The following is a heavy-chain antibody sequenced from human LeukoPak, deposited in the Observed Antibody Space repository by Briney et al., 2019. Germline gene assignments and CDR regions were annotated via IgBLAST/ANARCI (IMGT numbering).Heavy chain of an antibody. CDR2: MYSGGTT. D-gene: IGHD6-13*01. V-gene: IGHV4-59*01. CDR1: DGSINGYY. Sequence: SETLSLTCTVSDGSINGYYWSWIRQPPREGLHWRGYMYSGGTTNYSSSLKSRVTISEDMSKNQFSLKLTSVTAADTAVYYCARHSGHSSTNDAFDIWGQGTMVIVSS. CDR3: ARHSGHSSTNDAFDI. J-gene: IGHJ3*02.